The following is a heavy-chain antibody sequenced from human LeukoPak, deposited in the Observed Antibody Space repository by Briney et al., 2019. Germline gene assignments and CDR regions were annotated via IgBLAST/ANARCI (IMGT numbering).Heavy chain of an antibody. CDR1: GFTFSSYE. V-gene: IGHV3-48*03. CDR2: ISSSGSTI. D-gene: IGHD4/OR15-4a*01. Sequence: GGSLRLSCAASGFTFSSYEMNWVRQALGKGLEWVSYISSSGSTIYYADSVKGRFTISRDNAKNSLYLQMNSLRAEDTAVYYCAREGTMENWFDPWGQGTLVTVSS. J-gene: IGHJ5*02. CDR3: AREGTMENWFDP.